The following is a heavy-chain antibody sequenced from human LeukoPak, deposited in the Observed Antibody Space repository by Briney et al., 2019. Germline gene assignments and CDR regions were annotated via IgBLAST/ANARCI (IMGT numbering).Heavy chain of an antibody. Sequence: GGSLRLSCAASGFTFSSYAMSWVRQAPGKGLEWVSAISGSGGSTYYADSVKGRFTISRDNSKNTLYLQMNSLRAEDTAVYYCAKGKRAITTAAGTIGAFDIWGQGTMVTVSS. D-gene: IGHD6-13*01. CDR3: AKGKRAITTAAGTIGAFDI. V-gene: IGHV3-23*01. CDR1: GFTFSSYA. CDR2: ISGSGGST. J-gene: IGHJ3*02.